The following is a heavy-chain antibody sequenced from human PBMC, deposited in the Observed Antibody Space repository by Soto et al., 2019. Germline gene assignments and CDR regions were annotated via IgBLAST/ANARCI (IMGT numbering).Heavy chain of an antibody. J-gene: IGHJ4*02. CDR1: GYTFKNYG. CDR3: ARDAQPKGVAADGASDY. V-gene: IGHV1-18*01. Sequence: QVQLVQSGPEVKNPGASVKVSCKASGYTFKNYGIKWVRQAPGQGLEWVGWITTYNGNRYSAAKFQGRVTMTTDTSTSTTYMELKSLTSDDTGVYYCARDAQPKGVAADGASDYWGQGTLVTVSS. CDR2: ITTYNGNR. D-gene: IGHD6-19*01.